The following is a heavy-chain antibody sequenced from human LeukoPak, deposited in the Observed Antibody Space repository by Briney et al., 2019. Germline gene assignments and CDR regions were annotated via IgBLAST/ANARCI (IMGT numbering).Heavy chain of an antibody. Sequence: ASVKVSCKVSGYTLTKLSMHWVRQAPGKGLEWMGGFDPEDGETIYAQKFQGRVTMTEDTSTDTAYMELSSLRSEDTAVYYCATGIRCSSTSCSIYDYWGQGTLVTVSS. CDR1: GYTLTKLS. CDR2: FDPEDGET. J-gene: IGHJ4*02. CDR3: ATGIRCSSTSCSIYDY. D-gene: IGHD2-2*01. V-gene: IGHV1-24*01.